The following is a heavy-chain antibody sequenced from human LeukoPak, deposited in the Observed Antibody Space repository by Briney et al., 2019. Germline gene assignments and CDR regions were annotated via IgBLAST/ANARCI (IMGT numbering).Heavy chain of an antibody. J-gene: IGHJ5*02. D-gene: IGHD3-22*01. V-gene: IGHV1-2*02. CDR3: ARWGSTYYYDSSGYSP. Sequence: ASVKVSCKASGYTFTGYYMHWVRQAPGPGLEWMGWINPNRGGTNYAQKFQGRVTMTRDTSISTAYMELSRLRSDDTAVYYCARWGSTYYYDSSGYSPWGQGTLVTVSS. CDR1: GYTFTGYY. CDR2: INPNRGGT.